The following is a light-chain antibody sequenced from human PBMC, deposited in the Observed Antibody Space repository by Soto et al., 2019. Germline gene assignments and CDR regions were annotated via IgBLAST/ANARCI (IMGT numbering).Light chain of an antibody. V-gene: IGKV3-15*01. J-gene: IGKJ1*01. Sequence: EIVLTQSPGTLSLSPGDRATLSCRASQSFSSTYLAWYQQKPGQAPRLLIYGVSTRATGIPARFSGSGSETEFTLIISSLQSEDFAVYYCQQYNDWPRTFGQGTKVDIK. CDR1: QSFSSTY. CDR2: GVS. CDR3: QQYNDWPRT.